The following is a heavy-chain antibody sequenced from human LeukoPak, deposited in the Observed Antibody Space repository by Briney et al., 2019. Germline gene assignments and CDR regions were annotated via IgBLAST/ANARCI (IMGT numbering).Heavy chain of an antibody. CDR3: TIAAGALDAFDI. Sequence: SETLSLTCTVSGGSISSYYRSWIRQPAGKGLEWIGRIYTSGSTNYNPSLKSRVTMSVDTSKNQFSLKLSSVTAADTAVYYCTIAAGALDAFDIWGQGTMVTVSS. CDR2: IYTSGST. V-gene: IGHV4-4*07. D-gene: IGHD6-19*01. CDR1: GGSISSYY. J-gene: IGHJ3*02.